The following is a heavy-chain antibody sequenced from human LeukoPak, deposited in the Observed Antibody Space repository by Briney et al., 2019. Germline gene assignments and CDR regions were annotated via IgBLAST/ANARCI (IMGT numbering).Heavy chain of an antibody. Sequence: GGSLRLSCAASGFTFSSYGMHWVRQAPGKGLEWVAVIWYDGSNKYYADSVKGRFTISRDNSKNTLYLQMNSLRAEDTAVYYCAKEEGSGWYFTYYFDYWGQGTLVTVSS. J-gene: IGHJ4*02. CDR2: IWYDGSNK. D-gene: IGHD6-19*01. CDR3: AKEEGSGWYFTYYFDY. V-gene: IGHV3-30*02. CDR1: GFTFSSYG.